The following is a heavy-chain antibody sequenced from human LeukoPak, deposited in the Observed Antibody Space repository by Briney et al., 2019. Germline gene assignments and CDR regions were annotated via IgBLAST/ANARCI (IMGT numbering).Heavy chain of an antibody. V-gene: IGHV4-39*01. J-gene: IGHJ4*02. CDR1: GGSISSSSYY. D-gene: IGHD5-12*01. CDR2: IYYSGST. Sequence: SETLSLTCTVSGGSISSSSYYWGWIRQPPGKGLEWIGSIYYSGSTYYNPSLKSRVTISVDTSKNQFSLKLSSVTAADTAVYYCARKQWLRLSRAFDYWGQGTLVTVSS. CDR3: ARKQWLRLSRAFDY.